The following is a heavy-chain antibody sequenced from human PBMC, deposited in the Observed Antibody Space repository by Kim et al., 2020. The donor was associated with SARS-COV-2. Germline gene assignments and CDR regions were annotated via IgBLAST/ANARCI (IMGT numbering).Heavy chain of an antibody. CDR1: GATLGNYA. D-gene: IGHD3-3*01. J-gene: IGHJ5*02. V-gene: IGHV3-23*01. CDR3: TKRDSGNSWNPDNL. CDR2: ISTDGYDK. Sequence: GGSLRPSCAASGATLGNYAMSWVRQAPGKGPEWVSAISTDGYDKFYADSVKGRFTISRDNSKNTLSVQMNSLRAEDTAIYYCTKRDSGNSWNPDNLWGQGIPVTVSS.